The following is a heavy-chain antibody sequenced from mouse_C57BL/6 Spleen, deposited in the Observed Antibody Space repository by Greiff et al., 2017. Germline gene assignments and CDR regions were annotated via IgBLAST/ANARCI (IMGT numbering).Heavy chain of an antibody. CDR3: AIYDTTVVDAMDY. CDR1: GYTFTSYW. Sequence: QVQLKQPGAELVKPGASVKVSCKASGYTFTSYWMHWVKQRPGQGLEWIGRIHPSDSDTNYNQKFKGKATLTVDKSSSTAYMQLSSLTSEDSAVYYCAIYDTTVVDAMDYWGQGTSGTVSS. D-gene: IGHD1-1*01. CDR2: IHPSDSDT. J-gene: IGHJ4*01. V-gene: IGHV1-74*01.